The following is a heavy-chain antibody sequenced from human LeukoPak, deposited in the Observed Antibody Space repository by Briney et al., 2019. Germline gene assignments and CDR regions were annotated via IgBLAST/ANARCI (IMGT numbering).Heavy chain of an antibody. CDR1: GGSISSGGYY. Sequence: PSETLSLTCTVSGGSISSGGYYWSWIRQPPGKGLEWIGYIYHSGSTYYNPSLKSRVTISVDTSKNQFSLKLSSVTAADTAVYYCAADRTGLHALYDFWNLRYYYMDVWGKGTTVTVSS. CDR3: AADRTGLHALYDFWNLRYYYMDV. J-gene: IGHJ6*03. D-gene: IGHD3-3*01. V-gene: IGHV4-30-2*02. CDR2: IYHSGST.